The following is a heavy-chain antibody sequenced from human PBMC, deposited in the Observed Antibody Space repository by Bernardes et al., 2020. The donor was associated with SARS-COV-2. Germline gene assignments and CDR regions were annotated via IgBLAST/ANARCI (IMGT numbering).Heavy chain of an antibody. D-gene: IGHD1-26*01. CDR2: IDYDDDK. V-gene: IGHV2-70*09. Sequence: TLVKPTQTLTLTCTFSGFSLDTRGMYVSWVRQPSGKALEWLARIDYDDDKYYNKSLKTRLTISKDTPRNQVVLTMTNMDPTDTGTYFCVRSGQYSFSRFDYWGQGTLVTVSS. CDR3: VRSGQYSFSRFDY. CDR1: GFSLDTRGMY. J-gene: IGHJ4*02.